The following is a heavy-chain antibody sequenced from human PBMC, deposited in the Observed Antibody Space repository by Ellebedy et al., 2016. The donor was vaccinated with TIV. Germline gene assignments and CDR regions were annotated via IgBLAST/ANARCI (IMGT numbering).Heavy chain of an antibody. Sequence: GESLKISCAASGFTFRTYGMHWVRQAPGTGLEWVASIPYDGSNEYYANSVKGRFTISRDNSKNTLYLQMNSLRAEDTAVYYCAKDLSPGGLEYFDYWGQGTLVTVSS. J-gene: IGHJ4*02. CDR1: GFTFRTYG. CDR2: IPYDGSNE. D-gene: IGHD2/OR15-2a*01. CDR3: AKDLSPGGLEYFDY. V-gene: IGHV3-30*02.